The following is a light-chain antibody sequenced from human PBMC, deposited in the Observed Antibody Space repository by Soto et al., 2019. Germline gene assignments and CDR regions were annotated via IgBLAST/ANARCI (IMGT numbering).Light chain of an antibody. V-gene: IGLV2-23*03. CDR2: EGS. Sequence: QSALTQPASVSGSPGQSITISCTGTSSDVGSYNLVSWYQQHPGKAPKLMIYEGSKRPSGVSNRFSGSKSGNTACLTISGLQAEDEADYSCCSYAGSSTFRRVFGGGTKLTVL. J-gene: IGLJ2*01. CDR3: CSYAGSSTFRRV. CDR1: SSDVGSYNL.